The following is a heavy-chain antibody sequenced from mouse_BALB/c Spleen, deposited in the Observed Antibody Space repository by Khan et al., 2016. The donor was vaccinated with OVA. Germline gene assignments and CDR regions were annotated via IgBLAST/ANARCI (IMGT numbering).Heavy chain of an antibody. CDR2: INPHIGET. J-gene: IGHJ2*01. Sequence: VQLQQSGPEVVRPGASVKISCKASGYSFTGYFMNWVMQSHGKSLEWIGRINPHIGETFYNQRFKDKATLTVDESSRTAHMELRSLASEDSAVYYCTRIYRSDFDYWGQGTTLTVSS. CDR1: GYSFTGYF. CDR3: TRIYRSDFDY. V-gene: IGHV1-20*02. D-gene: IGHD1-1*01.